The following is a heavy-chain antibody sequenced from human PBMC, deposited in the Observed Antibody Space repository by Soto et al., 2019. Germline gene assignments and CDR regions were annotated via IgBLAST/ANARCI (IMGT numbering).Heavy chain of an antibody. CDR3: ARDRRDSVADRRSFDV. D-gene: IGHD1-26*01. J-gene: IGHJ3*01. Sequence: QVQLVQSGAEVMKPGASVRVSSKASGYSFTTYGISWVRQAPGQGLEYMGWISVYNGDTNYAQKLQGRVTMTTDTSTSTAYMELRSLRSDDTAIYYCARDRRDSVADRRSFDVWGQGTMVTVSS. CDR2: ISVYNGDT. CDR1: GYSFTTYG. V-gene: IGHV1-18*01.